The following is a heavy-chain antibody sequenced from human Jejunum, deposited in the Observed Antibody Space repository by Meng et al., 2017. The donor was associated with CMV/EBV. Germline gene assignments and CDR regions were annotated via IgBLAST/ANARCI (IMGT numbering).Heavy chain of an antibody. Sequence: TVSGGSVSSGSYYWGWIRQPPGKGLEWIGDIYYSGTTYYNPSLKSRLTISLDTSKNHFSLRLSSVTAADTALYYCARSSTSGFDPWGQGTLVTVSS. CDR3: ARSSTSGFDP. V-gene: IGHV4-39*07. D-gene: IGHD2-2*01. CDR2: IYYSGTT. CDR1: GGSVSSGSYY. J-gene: IGHJ5*02.